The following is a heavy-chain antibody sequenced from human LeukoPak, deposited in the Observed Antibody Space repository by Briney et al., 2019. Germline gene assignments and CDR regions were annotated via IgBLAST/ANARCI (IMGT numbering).Heavy chain of an antibody. CDR3: ARGDYCSSTSCYLDY. CDR2: IIPIFGTA. V-gene: IGHV1-69*13. Sequence: ASVKVSCKASGGTFSSYATSWVRQAPGQGLEWMGGIIPIFGTANYAQKFQGRVTITADESTSTAYMELSSLRSEDTAVYYCARGDYCSSTSCYLDYWGQGTLVTVSS. D-gene: IGHD2-2*01. CDR1: GGTFSSYA. J-gene: IGHJ4*02.